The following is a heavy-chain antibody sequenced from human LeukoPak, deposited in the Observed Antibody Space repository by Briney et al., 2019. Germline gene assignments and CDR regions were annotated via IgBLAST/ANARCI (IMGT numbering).Heavy chain of an antibody. CDR2: ISSTGSTI. Sequence: GGSLRLSCAASGFTFSSYTMNWVRQAPGKGLEWVSYISSTGSTIYYADSVKGRFTISRDNAKNFLYLQMNSLRAEDTAVYYCARDGSGYSSGWGQGTLVTVSS. CDR1: GFTFSSYT. V-gene: IGHV3-48*01. D-gene: IGHD6-19*01. J-gene: IGHJ4*02. CDR3: ARDGSGYSSG.